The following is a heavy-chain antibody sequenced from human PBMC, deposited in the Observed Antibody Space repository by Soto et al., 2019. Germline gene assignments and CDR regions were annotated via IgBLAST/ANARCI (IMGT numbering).Heavy chain of an antibody. J-gene: IGHJ4*02. V-gene: IGHV1-69*13. CDR3: ARDPGGTFSSPFAY. D-gene: IGHD2-15*01. CDR1: GGTFSSYT. Sequence: SVKVSCKASGGTFSSYTINWVRQAPGQGLEWMGGIIPTFATPVYAQKFQGRVTIAADEFTSTAYMELSSLRSEDTAVYYCARDPGGTFSSPFAYWGQGTLVTVSS. CDR2: IIPTFATP.